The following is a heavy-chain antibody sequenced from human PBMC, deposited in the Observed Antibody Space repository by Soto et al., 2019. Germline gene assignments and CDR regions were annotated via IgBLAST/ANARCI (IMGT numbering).Heavy chain of an antibody. D-gene: IGHD3-3*01. CDR1: GFTFSSYA. V-gene: IGHV3-23*01. CDR3: AKQGDYDFWTSSNNWLDP. Sequence: GGSLRLSCAASGFTFSSYAMSWVRQAPGKGLEWVSAIGGRGGSTYYADSVKGRFTISRDSSKNTLYLQMNSLRAEDTAVYYCAKQGDYDFWTSSNNWLDPWGQGTLVTVSS. CDR2: IGGRGGST. J-gene: IGHJ5*02.